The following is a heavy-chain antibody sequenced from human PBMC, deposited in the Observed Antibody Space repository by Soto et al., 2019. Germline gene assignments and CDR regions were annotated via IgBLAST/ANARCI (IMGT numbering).Heavy chain of an antibody. D-gene: IGHD7-27*01. CDR2: IYDGGST. V-gene: IGHV4-30-4*01. J-gene: IGHJ4*02. Sequence: PSETLSLTCTVSGGSISNVNYCWSWIRQSPDKGLEWIGRIYDGGSTYNNPSLRSRLTILVDTSKNQFSLKLSSVSAAYTAVYHCTRGSSGDKVDYWGQGILVT. CDR1: GGSISNVNYC. CDR3: TRGSSGDKVDY.